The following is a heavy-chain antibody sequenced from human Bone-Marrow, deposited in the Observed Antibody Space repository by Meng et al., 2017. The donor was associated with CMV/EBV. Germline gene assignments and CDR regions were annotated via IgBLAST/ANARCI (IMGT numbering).Heavy chain of an antibody. V-gene: IGHV1-18*01. D-gene: IGHD2-2*01. J-gene: IGHJ6*02. CDR3: AREDCSSTSCYEYYYYGMDV. CDR1: GYTFTSYD. Sequence: ASVKVSCKASGYTFTSYDINWVRQATGQGLEWMGWMNPNSGNTNYAQKLQGRVTMTTDTSTSTAYMELRSLRSDDTAVYYCAREDCSSTSCYEYYYYGMDVWGQGTTVTVSS. CDR2: MNPNSGNT.